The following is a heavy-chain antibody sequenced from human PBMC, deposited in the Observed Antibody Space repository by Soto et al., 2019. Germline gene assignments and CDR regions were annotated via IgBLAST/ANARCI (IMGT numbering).Heavy chain of an antibody. V-gene: IGHV4-59*01. CDR1: GGSISSYY. D-gene: IGHD3-3*01. J-gene: IGHJ3*02. CDR3: ARDHRITIFGVNQGGAFDI. CDR2: IYYSGST. Sequence: QVQLQESGPGLVKPSETLSLTCTVSGGSISSYYWSWIRQPPGKGLEWIGYIYYSGSTNYNPSLKSRVTISVDTSKNQFSLKLSSVTAADTAVYYCARDHRITIFGVNQGGAFDIWGQGTMVTVSS.